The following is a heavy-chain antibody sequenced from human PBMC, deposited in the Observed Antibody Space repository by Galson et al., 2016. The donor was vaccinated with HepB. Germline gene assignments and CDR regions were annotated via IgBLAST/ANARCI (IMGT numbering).Heavy chain of an antibody. Sequence: LCCADSGFTYSGYNMDWARQAPGKGLEGDSYISSGSSAIYYEDSVKGRFTISRDNAKNSLYLQMNSLRDEDTAIYSCARDGNHGYDRDYWGQGTLVTVSS. V-gene: IGHV3-48*02. CDR2: ISSGSSAI. D-gene: IGHD1-14*01. J-gene: IGHJ4*02. CDR3: ARDGNHGYDRDY. CDR1: GFTYSGYN.